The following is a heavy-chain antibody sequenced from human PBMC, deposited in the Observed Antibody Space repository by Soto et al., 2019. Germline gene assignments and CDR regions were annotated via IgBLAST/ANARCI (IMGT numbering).Heavy chain of an antibody. D-gene: IGHD2-2*01. CDR1: GYSFTSYW. CDR2: IDPSDSYT. Sequence: VESLKISWKGSGYSFTSYWISWVRQMPGKGLEWMGRIDPSDSYTNYSPSFQGHVTISADKSISTAYLQWSSLKASDTAMYYCARLDIVVVPAAYNYYYYGMDVWGQGTTVTVSS. CDR3: ARLDIVVVPAAYNYYYYGMDV. J-gene: IGHJ6*02. V-gene: IGHV5-10-1*01.